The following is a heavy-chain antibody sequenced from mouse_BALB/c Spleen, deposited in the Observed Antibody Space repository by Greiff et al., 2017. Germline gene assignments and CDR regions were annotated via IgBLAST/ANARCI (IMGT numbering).Heavy chain of an antibody. J-gene: IGHJ3*01. Sequence: EVQLKESGPGLVKPSQSLSLTCTVTGYSITSDYAWNWIRQFPGNKLEWMGYISYSGSTSYNPSLKSRISITRDTSKNQFFLQLNSVTTEDTATYYCARSYYGSSQFAYWGQGTLVTVSA. CDR3: ARSYYGSSQFAY. CDR1: GYSITSDYA. D-gene: IGHD1-1*01. V-gene: IGHV3-2*02. CDR2: ISYSGST.